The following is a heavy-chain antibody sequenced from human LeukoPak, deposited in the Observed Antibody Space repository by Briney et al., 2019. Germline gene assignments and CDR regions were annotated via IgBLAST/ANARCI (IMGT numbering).Heavy chain of an antibody. Sequence: GGSLRLSCTDSGFTFSSHDMKWVRQAPGKGLEWVSYISSGGYTTLYADSVKGRFTISRDNAKNSLYLQMNSLRAEDTAVYYCAREGSSYAPSEPFYFDYWGQGTLVTVSS. J-gene: IGHJ4*02. CDR2: ISSGGYTT. V-gene: IGHV3-48*03. D-gene: IGHD3-10*01. CDR1: GFTFSSHD. CDR3: AREGSSYAPSEPFYFDY.